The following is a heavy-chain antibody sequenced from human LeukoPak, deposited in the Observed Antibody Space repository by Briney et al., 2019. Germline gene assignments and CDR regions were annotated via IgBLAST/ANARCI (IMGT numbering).Heavy chain of an antibody. CDR2: IDPSGGST. Sequence: VKVSCKASGYTFTSYYMHWVRQAPGQGLEWMGIIDPSGGSTTYAQKFQGRVTMTRDTSTSTVYMELSGLRYEDTAVYYCARDLHIDGRPEGRDYWGQGTLVTVSS. D-gene: IGHD3-10*01. CDR1: GYTFTSYY. J-gene: IGHJ4*02. CDR3: ARDLHIDGRPEGRDY. V-gene: IGHV1-46*01.